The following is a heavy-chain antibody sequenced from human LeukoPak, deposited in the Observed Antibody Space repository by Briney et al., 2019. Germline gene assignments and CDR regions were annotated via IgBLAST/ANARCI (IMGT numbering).Heavy chain of an antibody. V-gene: IGHV3-7*03. CDR3: ARVAGDRPLDY. CDR2: IKRDGSQK. Sequence: GGSLRLSCAAPGFSFSSNWMGWVRQAPGKGLEWVAHIKRDGSQKYYLDSVKGRFTISRDNAKNSLYLQMNSLRAEDTAVYYCARVAGDRPLDYWGQGTLVTVSS. J-gene: IGHJ4*02. CDR1: GFSFSSNW. D-gene: IGHD7-27*01.